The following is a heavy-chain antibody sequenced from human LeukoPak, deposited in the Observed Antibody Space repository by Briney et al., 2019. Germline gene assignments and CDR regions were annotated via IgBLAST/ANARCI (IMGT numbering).Heavy chain of an antibody. D-gene: IGHD3-3*01. CDR2: ISGSGGST. CDR3: ARVEKNYDFWSGYPDYYYGMDV. J-gene: IGHJ6*02. V-gene: IGHV3-23*01. CDR1: GFTFSNYW. Sequence: PGGSLRLSCAASGFTFSNYWMSWVRQAPGKGLEWVSAISGSGGSTYYADSVKGRFTISRDNAKNSLYLQMNSLRAEDTAVYYCARVEKNYDFWSGYPDYYYGMDVWGQGTTVTVSS.